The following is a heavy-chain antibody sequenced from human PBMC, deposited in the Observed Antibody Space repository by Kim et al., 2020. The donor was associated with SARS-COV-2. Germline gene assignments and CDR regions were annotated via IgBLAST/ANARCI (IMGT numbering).Heavy chain of an antibody. V-gene: IGHV1-18*01. CDR1: GYSFTRYG. CDR3: ARDKAAGTTDYGMDV. Sequence: ASVKVSCKASGYSFTRYGITWVRQAPGQGLEWMGWISADNGNTNYALNIQDRVTMTTDTSTSTVYMEVRSLRSDDTAVYYCARDKAAGTTDYGMDVWG. J-gene: IGHJ6*02. D-gene: IGHD1-1*01. CDR2: ISADNGNT.